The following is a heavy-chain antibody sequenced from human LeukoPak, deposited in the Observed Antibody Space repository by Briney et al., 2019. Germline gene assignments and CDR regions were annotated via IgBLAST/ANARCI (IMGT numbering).Heavy chain of an antibody. CDR3: AKVKSPTWRTGTYTFDV. D-gene: IGHD1-26*01. CDR1: GFTFSTYA. J-gene: IGHJ6*01. CDR2: IGAGGTT. V-gene: IGHV3-23*01. Sequence: GGSLRLSCAASGFTFSTYAMSWVRQAPGKGLEWVSTIGAGGTTYYADSVKGRFAISRDNPKKTLYLQMNSLRAEDTALYYCAKVKSPTWRTGTYTFDVWGQGTTVTVSS.